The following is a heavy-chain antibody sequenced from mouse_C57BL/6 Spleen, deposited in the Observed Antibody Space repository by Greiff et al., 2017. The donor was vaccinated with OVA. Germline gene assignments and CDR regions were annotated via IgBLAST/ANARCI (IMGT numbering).Heavy chain of an antibody. V-gene: IGHV14-4*01. CDR2: IDPENGDT. J-gene: IGHJ3*01. CDR3: TTYYYDGGAWFAD. CDR1: GFNIKDDY. Sequence: DVQLQESGAELVRPGASVKLSCTASGFNIKDDYMHWVKQRPEQGLEWIGWIDPENGDTDYASKFQGKATITADTSSNTAYLQVSSLTSEDTAVYYCTTYYYDGGAWFADWGQGTLVTVSA. D-gene: IGHD1-1*01.